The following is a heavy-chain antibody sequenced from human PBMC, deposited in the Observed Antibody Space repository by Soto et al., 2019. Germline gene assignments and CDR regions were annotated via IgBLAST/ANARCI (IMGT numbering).Heavy chain of an antibody. D-gene: IGHD3-22*01. V-gene: IGHV3-30*18. J-gene: IGHJ4*02. CDR2: ISYDGSDK. Sequence: PGRSPLHFCVASGFTFNSFVIHSIRHAPGKGLEWVAVISYDGSDKDYADSVKGRFTVSRDNSKNTLYLQMNSLRAEDTALYYCAKSGLSLTMIAYRGQGTQVTVSS. CDR1: GFTFNSFV. CDR3: AKSGLSLTMIAY.